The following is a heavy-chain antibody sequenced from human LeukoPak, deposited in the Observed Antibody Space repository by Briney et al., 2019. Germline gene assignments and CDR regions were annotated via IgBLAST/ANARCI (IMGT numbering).Heavy chain of an antibody. D-gene: IGHD1-26*01. CDR3: ARDRVGATPRAKVNYYYYMDV. V-gene: IGHV3-30*01. J-gene: IGHJ6*03. Sequence: PGGSLRLSCAASGFTFSSYAMHWVRQAPGKGLEWVAVISYDGSNKYYADSVKGRFTISRDNSKNTLYLQMNSLRAEDTAMYYCARDRVGATPRAKVNYYYYMDVWGKGTTVTVSS. CDR1: GFTFSSYA. CDR2: ISYDGSNK.